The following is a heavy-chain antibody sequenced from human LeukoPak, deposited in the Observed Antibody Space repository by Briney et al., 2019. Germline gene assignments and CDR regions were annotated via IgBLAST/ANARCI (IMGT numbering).Heavy chain of an antibody. Sequence: AGGSLRLSCAASGFTFRNYAMTWVRQAPGKGLEGVSTFSGSGSGTYYADSVKGRFTISRDNSKKTLYLQMNSLRAEDTAVYYCARQGGRYFDWAPNWGQGTLVTVSS. CDR3: ARQGGRYFDWAPN. D-gene: IGHD3-9*01. J-gene: IGHJ4*02. V-gene: IGHV3-23*01. CDR2: FSGSGSGT. CDR1: GFTFRNYA.